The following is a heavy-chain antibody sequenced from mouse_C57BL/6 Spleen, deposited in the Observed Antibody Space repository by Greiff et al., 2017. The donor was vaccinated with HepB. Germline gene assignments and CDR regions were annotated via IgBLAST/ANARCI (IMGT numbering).Heavy chain of an antibody. V-gene: IGHV1-85*01. CDR3: ARRDYFDY. CDR1: GYTFTSYD. J-gene: IGHJ2*01. CDR2: IYPRDGST. Sequence: QVQLQQSGPELVKPGASVKLSCKASGYTFTSYDINWVKQRPGQGLEWIGWIYPRDGSTKYNEKFKGKATLTLDTSSSTACMELHCLTSEDSAVYFCARRDYFDYWGQGTTLTVSS.